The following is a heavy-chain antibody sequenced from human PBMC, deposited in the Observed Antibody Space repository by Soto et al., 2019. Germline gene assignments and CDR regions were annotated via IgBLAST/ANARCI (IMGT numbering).Heavy chain of an antibody. J-gene: IGHJ4*02. CDR3: ARDFSIHYVFCSGYSGGLGF. CDR1: GFTFSDYY. V-gene: IGHV3-11*01. D-gene: IGHD3-3*01. Sequence: QVQLVASGGGLVKPGGSLRLSCAASGFTFSDYYMSWVRQAPGKGLEWVSYISSSGNTTHYADSVKGRFTVSRDNAQSSLFLQMNSLRAEDTAVYYCARDFSIHYVFCSGYSGGLGFWGQGTLVSVSS. CDR2: ISSSGNTT.